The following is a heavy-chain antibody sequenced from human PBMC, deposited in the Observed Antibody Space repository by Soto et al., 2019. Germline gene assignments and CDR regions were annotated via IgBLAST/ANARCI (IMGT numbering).Heavy chain of an antibody. CDR3: ARRSDSSGYLAAFDI. CDR1: GYGFTSYW. J-gene: IGHJ3*02. D-gene: IGHD3-22*01. CDR2: IDPSDSYT. V-gene: IGHV5-10-1*01. Sequence: GESLNISCKGSGYGFTSYWISWVRQMPGKGLEWMGRIDPSDSYTNYSPSFQGHVTISADKSISTAYLQWSSLKASDTAMYYCARRSDSSGYLAAFDIWGQGTMVTVSS.